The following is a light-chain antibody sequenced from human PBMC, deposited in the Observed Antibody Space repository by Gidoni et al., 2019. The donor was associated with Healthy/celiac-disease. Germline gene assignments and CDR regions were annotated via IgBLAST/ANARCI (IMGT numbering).Light chain of an antibody. J-gene: IGKJ1*01. CDR1: PSVSSY. Sequence: IVLTQSPATLSLSPGERATLPCRASPSVSSYFAWYQQKPGQAPRPLIYAASNRATGIPARFSGSGSGTDFTLNISSLEPEDFAVYYWQQRSNWPPWTFGQGTKVEIK. V-gene: IGKV3-11*01. CDR2: AAS. CDR3: QQRSNWPPWT.